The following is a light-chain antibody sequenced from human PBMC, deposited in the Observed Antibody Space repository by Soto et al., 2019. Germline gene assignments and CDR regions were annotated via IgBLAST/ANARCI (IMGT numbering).Light chain of an antibody. CDR3: QQYGSAPWT. CDR2: GAS. CDR1: QSVSSSY. Sequence: VLPQSPGPLSLSPGERATLSCRARQSVSSSYLAWYQPKPGQAPRLLIYGASSRATGIPDRGSGSGSGTDYTRTISRLEPEDFAAYDCQQYGSAPWTIGQGAKVESK. V-gene: IGKV3-20*01. J-gene: IGKJ1*01.